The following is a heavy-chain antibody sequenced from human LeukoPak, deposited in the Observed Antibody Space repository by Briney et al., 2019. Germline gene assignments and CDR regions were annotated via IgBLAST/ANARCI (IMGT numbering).Heavy chain of an antibody. Sequence: ASVKVSCKASGYTFTGYYMHWVRQAPGQGLEWMGWINPNSGGTNYAQKFQGWDTMTRDTSISTAYMELSRLRSDDTAVYYCARGSGSSSWYPPAYYYGMDVWGQGTTVTVSS. J-gene: IGHJ6*02. CDR1: GYTFTGYY. CDR2: INPNSGGT. CDR3: ARGSGSSSWYPPAYYYGMDV. D-gene: IGHD6-13*01. V-gene: IGHV1-2*04.